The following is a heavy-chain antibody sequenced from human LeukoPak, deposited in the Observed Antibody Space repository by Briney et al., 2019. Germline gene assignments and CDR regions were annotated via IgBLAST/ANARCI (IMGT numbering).Heavy chain of an antibody. CDR2: MNQNGGEK. CDR1: GFTVSSNY. J-gene: IGHJ4*02. D-gene: IGHD6-6*01. V-gene: IGHV3-7*03. Sequence: PGGSLRLSCAASGFTVSSNYMSWVRQAPGKGLEWVANMNQNGGEKYYVDSVKGRFTISRDNAKNSLYLQMNSLRAEDTAVYYCARVGSTSQGAEDYWGQGTLVTVSS. CDR3: ARVGSTSQGAEDY.